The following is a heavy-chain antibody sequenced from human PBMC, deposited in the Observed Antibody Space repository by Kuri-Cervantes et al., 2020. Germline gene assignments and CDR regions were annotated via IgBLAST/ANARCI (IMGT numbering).Heavy chain of an antibody. CDR2: INHSGST. CDR1: GGSFSGYY. CDR3: AKGYYYMDV. J-gene: IGHJ6*03. V-gene: IGHV4-34*01. Sequence: GSLRLSCAVYGGSFSGYYWSWIRQPPGKGLEWIGEINHSGSTNYNPSLKSRVTISVDTSKNQFSLKLSSVTAADTAVYYCAKGYYYMDVWGKGTTVTVSS.